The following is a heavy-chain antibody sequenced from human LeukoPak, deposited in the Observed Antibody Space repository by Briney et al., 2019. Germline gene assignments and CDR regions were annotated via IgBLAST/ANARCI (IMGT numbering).Heavy chain of an antibody. CDR3: AGGPSGYDFMDV. Sequence: GGSLRLFCAGSGFSFNNYAMHWVRQAPGKGLEYVSAISTNGGTTYYANAVKGRFTISRDNSKNTLYLQMGSLGDEDMAFYYCAGGPSGYDFMDVWGQGTTVTVSS. CDR1: GFSFNNYA. D-gene: IGHD5-12*01. CDR2: ISTNGGTT. J-gene: IGHJ6*02. V-gene: IGHV3-64*01.